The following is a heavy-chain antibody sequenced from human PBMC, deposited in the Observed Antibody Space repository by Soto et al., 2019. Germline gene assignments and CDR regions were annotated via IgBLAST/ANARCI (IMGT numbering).Heavy chain of an antibody. Sequence: PSETLSLTCTVSGGSICSGGYYWSWIRQHPGKGLEWIGYIYYSGSTYYNPSLKSRVTISVDTSKNQFSLKLSSVTAADTAVYYCARGVTVVWSGYYTSTGYYYYMDVWGKGTTVTVSS. CDR2: IYYSGST. CDR1: GGSICSGGYY. V-gene: IGHV4-31*03. J-gene: IGHJ6*03. CDR3: ARGVTVVWSGYYTSTGYYYYMDV. D-gene: IGHD3-3*01.